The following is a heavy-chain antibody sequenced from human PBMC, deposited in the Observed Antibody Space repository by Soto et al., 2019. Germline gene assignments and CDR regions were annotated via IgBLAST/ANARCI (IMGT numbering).Heavy chain of an antibody. CDR1: GFTFSSYA. J-gene: IGHJ5*02. D-gene: IGHD5-18*01. Sequence: EVQLLESGGGLVQPGGSVRLSCAASGFTFSSYAMSWVRLAPGQGLEWVSSLSGSGGRTYYAGSVKGRVTIYRDKSKNTLYLQMNSLRAEDTAVYYCAKAGGGGYSYSYAVAWGQGTLVTVSS. CDR3: AKAGGGGYSYSYAVA. CDR2: LSGSGGRT. V-gene: IGHV3-23*01.